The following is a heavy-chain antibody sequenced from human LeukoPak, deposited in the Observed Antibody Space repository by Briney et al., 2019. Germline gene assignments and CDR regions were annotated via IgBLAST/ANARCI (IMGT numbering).Heavy chain of an antibody. V-gene: IGHV3-48*01. CDR2: ISSGSGTI. J-gene: IGHJ4*02. Sequence: GGSLRLSCAASGFTFSTYSMNWVRQAPGKGLEWFSYISSGSGTIYYADSVQARFTISRDNAKNSLYLQMNSLRAEDTAVYYCARGSGTYSLGFDYWGQGTLVTVSS. CDR1: GFTFSTYS. D-gene: IGHD1-26*01. CDR3: ARGSGTYSLGFDY.